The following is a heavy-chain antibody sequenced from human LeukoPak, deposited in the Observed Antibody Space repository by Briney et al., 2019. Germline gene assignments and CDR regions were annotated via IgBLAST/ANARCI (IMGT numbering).Heavy chain of an antibody. J-gene: IGHJ5*02. CDR3: ARDEGGKYSSGWMSNWFDP. V-gene: IGHV3-30-3*01. Sequence: GGSLRLSCAASGFTFSNYAMHRVRQAPGKGLEWVAVISYDGSNKYYADSVKGRFTISRDNSKNTLYVQMNSLTVEDTAVYYCARDEGGKYSSGWMSNWFDPWGQGTLVTVSS. CDR2: ISYDGSNK. CDR1: GFTFSNYA. D-gene: IGHD6-19*01.